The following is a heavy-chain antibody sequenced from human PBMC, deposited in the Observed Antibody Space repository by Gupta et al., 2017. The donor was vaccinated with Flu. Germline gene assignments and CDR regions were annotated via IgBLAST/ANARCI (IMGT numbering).Heavy chain of an antibody. J-gene: IGHJ6*03. D-gene: IGHD3-3*01. CDR1: GFSLSNYW. CDR3: ARYEFWSVTHYRYMDI. CDR2: IKQDGSET. V-gene: IGHV3-7*01. Sequence: EVQLVESGGGLVQPGGSLRLSCVASGFSLSNYWMTWVRQAPGQGLEWVANIKQDGSETHYVDSVKGRFTISRDNAKKSLYLQMNSLRAEDTAVYYCARYEFWSVTHYRYMDIWGKGTTVTISS.